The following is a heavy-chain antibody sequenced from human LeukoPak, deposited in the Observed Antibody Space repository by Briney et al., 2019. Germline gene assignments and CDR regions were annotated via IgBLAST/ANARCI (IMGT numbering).Heavy chain of an antibody. CDR3: ACDLVSRTNH. Sequence: GGSLSPFRPPSGFSFSISRMHWLRQTPGKGLEWLSYIIVSGSSTYYAASVKGRFTISRDNAKKSLYLQMNSLRAADTAVYYCACDLVSRTNHWGQGTLVTVSS. CDR1: GFSFSISR. CDR2: IIVSGSST. D-gene: IGHD1-1*01. J-gene: IGHJ5*02. V-gene: IGHV3-48*01.